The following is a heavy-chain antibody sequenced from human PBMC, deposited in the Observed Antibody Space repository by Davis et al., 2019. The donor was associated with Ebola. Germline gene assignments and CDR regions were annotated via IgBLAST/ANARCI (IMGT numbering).Heavy chain of an antibody. D-gene: IGHD5-24*01. J-gene: IGHJ4*02. V-gene: IGHV3-53*01. Sequence: GESLKISCTASGFTFGDYAMSWFRQAPGKGLEWVSVVYRDGTTYYSDSVKGRFTISRDISKNTLSLQMNSLRAEDTAVYYCARGDGYNFWDYWGQGTLVTVSS. CDR1: GFTFGDYA. CDR2: VYRDGTT. CDR3: ARGDGYNFWDY.